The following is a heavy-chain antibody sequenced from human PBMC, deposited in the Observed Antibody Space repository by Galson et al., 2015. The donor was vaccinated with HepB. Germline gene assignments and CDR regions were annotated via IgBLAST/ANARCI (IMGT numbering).Heavy chain of an antibody. D-gene: IGHD1-26*01. J-gene: IGHJ3*02. CDR2: ISYDGSNK. Sequence: SLRLSCAASGFTFSSYGMHWVRQAPGKGLGWVAVISYDGSNKYYADSVKGRFAISRDNSKNTLYLQMNSLRAEDTAVYYCAKEGDRIVGASDAFGIWGQGTMVTVSS. CDR1: GFTFSSYG. V-gene: IGHV3-30*18. CDR3: AKEGDRIVGASDAFGI.